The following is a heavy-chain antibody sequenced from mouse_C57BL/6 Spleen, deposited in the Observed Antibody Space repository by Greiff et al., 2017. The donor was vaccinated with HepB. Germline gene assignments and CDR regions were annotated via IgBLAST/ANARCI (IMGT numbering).Heavy chain of an antibody. CDR1: GYTFTDYE. V-gene: IGHV1-15*01. CDR3: TASGTAQATVAY. J-gene: IGHJ3*01. Sequence: VQLQQSGAELVRPGASVTLSCKASGYTFTDYEMHWVKQTPVHGLEWIGAIDPETGGTAYNQKFKGKAILTADKSSSTAYMELRSLTSEDSAVYYCTASGTAQATVAYWGQGTLVTVSA. CDR2: IDPETGGT. D-gene: IGHD3-2*02.